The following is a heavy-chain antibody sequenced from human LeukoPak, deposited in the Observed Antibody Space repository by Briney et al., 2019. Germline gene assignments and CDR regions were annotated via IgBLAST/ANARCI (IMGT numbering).Heavy chain of an antibody. CDR1: GFTFSTHT. Sequence: GGSLRLSCAASGFTFSTHTMNWVRQAPGKGLEWLSSISSSSTYRSYADSLQGRFTISRDNAKNSLYLQLNSLTAEDTAIYYCARESGGFDLWGQGTLVTVSS. J-gene: IGHJ5*02. CDR3: ARESGGFDL. V-gene: IGHV3-21*01. D-gene: IGHD5-12*01. CDR2: ISSSSTYR.